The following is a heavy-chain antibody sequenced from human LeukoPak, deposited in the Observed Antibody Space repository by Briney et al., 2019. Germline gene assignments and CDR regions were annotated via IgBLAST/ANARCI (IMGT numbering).Heavy chain of an antibody. Sequence: GASVKVSCKASGYTFSNYDINWVRQATGQGLEWMVWMNPNSGGTNYAQKFQGRVTMTRDTSISTAYMELSRLRSDDTAVYYCARVSGSPSRSDFDYWGQGNLVTVSP. CDR3: ARVSGSPSRSDFDY. D-gene: IGHD2-2*01. CDR2: MNPNSGGT. CDR1: GYTFSNYD. V-gene: IGHV1-2*02. J-gene: IGHJ4*02.